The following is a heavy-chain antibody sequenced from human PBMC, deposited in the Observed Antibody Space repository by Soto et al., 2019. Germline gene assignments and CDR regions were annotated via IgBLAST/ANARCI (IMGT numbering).Heavy chain of an antibody. CDR2: IKSKTDGGTI. CDR1: RFTFSNAW. V-gene: IGHV3-15*01. Sequence: GGSLRLSCVASRFTFSNAWMSWVRQAPGKGLEWVGRIKSKTDGGTIAYAAPVKGRFTISRDDSKHTLYLQMNSLKIEDTAVYYCWDLDGSYFGMDGCGRGTTCAVSS. D-gene: IGHD1-26*01. CDR3: WDLDGSYFGMDG. J-gene: IGHJ6*02.